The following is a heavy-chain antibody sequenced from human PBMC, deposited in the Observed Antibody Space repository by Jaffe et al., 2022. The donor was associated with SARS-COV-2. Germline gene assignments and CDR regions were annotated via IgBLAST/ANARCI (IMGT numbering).Heavy chain of an antibody. CDR3: ARKDTGMDNLDY. D-gene: IGHD5-18*01. J-gene: IGHJ4*02. CDR2: ISASGVST. CDR1: GFTFRTYD. V-gene: IGHV3-23*04. Sequence: EVQLVESGGGLVQPGGSLSLSCVASGFTFRTYDMSWVRQAPGKGLEWVSTISASGVSTFYADSVKGRFTISRDNSKNTLTLQMNSLRAEDTAFYHCARKDTGMDNLDYWGQGTLVTVSS.